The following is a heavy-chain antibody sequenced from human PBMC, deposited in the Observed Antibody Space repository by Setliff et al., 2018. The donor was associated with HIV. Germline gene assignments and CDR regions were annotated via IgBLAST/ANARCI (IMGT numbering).Heavy chain of an antibody. CDR2: INSDGTST. V-gene: IGHV3-74*03. J-gene: IGHJ4*02. Sequence: GSLRLSCAASGFTFSPYWMHWVRQAPGKGLVWVSRINSDGTSTTYADSVKGRFTISRDNLKKRVYLQMSSLRAEDTAVYFCARDTGQLVYYFDSWGQGTLVTVSS. D-gene: IGHD6-6*01. CDR1: GFTFSPYW. CDR3: ARDTGQLVYYFDS.